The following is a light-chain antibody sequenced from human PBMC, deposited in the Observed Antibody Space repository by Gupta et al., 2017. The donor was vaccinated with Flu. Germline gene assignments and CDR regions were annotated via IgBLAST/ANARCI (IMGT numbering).Light chain of an antibody. Sequence: EIVMTQSPATLSVSSGESATLSCRSSQSVSKKLAWYRQKPGQAPSLLIYDASRRATGVPARFSASGSGTEFTLTISSLQSEDFAVYYCQQFSNWPLTFGQGTKVDIK. V-gene: IGKV3-15*01. CDR2: DAS. CDR3: QQFSNWPLT. CDR1: QSVSKK. J-gene: IGKJ1*01.